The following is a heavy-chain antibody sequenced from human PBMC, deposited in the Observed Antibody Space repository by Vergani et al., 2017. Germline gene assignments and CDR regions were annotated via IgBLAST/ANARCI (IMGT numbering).Heavy chain of an antibody. CDR1: GFSLSTSGVG. CDR3: AHSLNYGCNLGYYFDY. CDR2: IYWNDDK. D-gene: IGHD4-23*01. Sequence: QITLKESGPTLVKPTQTLTLTCTFSGFSLSTSGVGVGWIRQPPGKALEWLALIYWNDDKRYSPSLKSRLTITKDTSKNQVVLTMTNMDPVDTATYYCAHSLNYGCNLGYYFDYWGQGTLVTVSS. J-gene: IGHJ4*02. V-gene: IGHV2-5*01.